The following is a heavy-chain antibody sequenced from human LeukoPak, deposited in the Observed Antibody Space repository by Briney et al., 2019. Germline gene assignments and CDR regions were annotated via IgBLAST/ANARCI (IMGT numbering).Heavy chain of an antibody. CDR2: IKQDGSEK. Sequence: GGSLRLSCAASGFTFSSYWMSWVRQAPGKGLEWVAKIKQDGSEKYYVDSVKGRFAISRDNAKNSLSLQMNSLRAEDTAVYYCARDQGYCTSASCRGDAFDVWGQGSMVSVSS. V-gene: IGHV3-7*01. CDR3: ARDQGYCTSASCRGDAFDV. D-gene: IGHD2-2*01. CDR1: GFTFSSYW. J-gene: IGHJ3*01.